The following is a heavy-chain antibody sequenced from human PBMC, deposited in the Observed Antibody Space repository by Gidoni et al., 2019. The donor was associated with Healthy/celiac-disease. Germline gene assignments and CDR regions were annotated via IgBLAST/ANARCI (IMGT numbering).Heavy chain of an antibody. V-gene: IGHV3-23*01. J-gene: IGHJ4*02. D-gene: IGHD2-8*01. Sequence: EVQLLESGGGLVQPGGSLRLSCAASGFTFSSYAMSWVRQAPGKGLEWVSAISGSGGSTYYADSVKGRFTISRDNSKNTLYLQMNSLRAEDTAVYYCAKGSPDIVLMVYAVQIDYWGQGTLVTVSS. CDR1: GFTFSSYA. CDR2: ISGSGGST. CDR3: AKGSPDIVLMVYAVQIDY.